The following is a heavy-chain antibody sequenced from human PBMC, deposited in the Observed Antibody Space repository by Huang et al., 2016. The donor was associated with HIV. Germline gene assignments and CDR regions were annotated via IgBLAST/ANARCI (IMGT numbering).Heavy chain of an antibody. D-gene: IGHD2-15*01. Sequence: EEHLVESGGGLVQPGGSLRLSCEASGFKFSNYWMQWVGKAPGKGLMWVSRIKIDGRTTDYADSGKGQFTISRDNAKNTLYLQMSSLTAEDTAIYYCARAGGFEIWGQGTVVTVSS. J-gene: IGHJ3*02. V-gene: IGHV3-74*01. CDR3: ARAGGFEI. CDR1: GFKFSNYW. CDR2: IKIDGRTT.